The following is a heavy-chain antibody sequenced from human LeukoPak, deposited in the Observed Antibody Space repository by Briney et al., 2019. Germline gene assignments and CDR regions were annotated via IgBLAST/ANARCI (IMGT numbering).Heavy chain of an antibody. CDR1: GGSISSYY. J-gene: IGHJ4*02. Sequence: SETLSLTCTVSGGSISSYYWSWIRQPPGKGLEWIGNIFYSGSPNYNPSLKSRVTISFDKSKNQFSLKLSSVTAADTAVYYCARDLAAASDYWGQGTLVTVSS. CDR3: ARDLAAASDY. CDR2: IFYSGSP. V-gene: IGHV4-59*12. D-gene: IGHD6-13*01.